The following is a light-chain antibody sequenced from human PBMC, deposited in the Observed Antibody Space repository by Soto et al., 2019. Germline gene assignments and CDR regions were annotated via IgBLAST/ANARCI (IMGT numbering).Light chain of an antibody. Sequence: EFVLTQSPGTLSLSPGERATLSCRASQTVRNNYLAWYQQKPGQAPRLLIYDASSRATGIPDRFSGSGSGTDFTLTISRLEPEDFAVYHCQQYGSSETFGQGTKVDIK. V-gene: IGKV3-20*01. CDR2: DAS. J-gene: IGKJ1*01. CDR3: QQYGSSET. CDR1: QTVRNNY.